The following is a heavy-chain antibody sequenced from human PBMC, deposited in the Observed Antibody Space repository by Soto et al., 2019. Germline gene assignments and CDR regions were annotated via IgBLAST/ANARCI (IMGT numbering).Heavy chain of an antibody. D-gene: IGHD2-15*01. Sequence: GGSLRLSCAASGFTFSSYSMNWVRQAPGKGLEWVSSISSSSSYIYCADSVKGRFTISRDNAKNSLYLQMNSLRAEDTAVYYCARALLVVVAATPGTGYYYYGMDVWGQGTTVTVSS. J-gene: IGHJ6*02. CDR2: ISSSSSYI. CDR1: GFTFSSYS. CDR3: ARALLVVVAATPGTGYYYYGMDV. V-gene: IGHV3-21*01.